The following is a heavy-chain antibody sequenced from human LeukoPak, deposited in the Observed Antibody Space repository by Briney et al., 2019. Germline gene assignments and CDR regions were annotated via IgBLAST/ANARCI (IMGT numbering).Heavy chain of an antibody. J-gene: IGHJ4*02. CDR1: GYSFTSYW. CDR3: ALSRSSSPGHDDGPIDY. D-gene: IGHD6-6*01. Sequence: PGESLKISCKGSGYSFTSYWIGWVRQMPGKGLEWMGIIYPGDSDTRYSPSFQGRVTISADKSISTAYLQWSSLKASDTAMYYCALSRSSSPGHDDGPIDYWGQGTLVTVSS. CDR2: IYPGDSDT. V-gene: IGHV5-51*01.